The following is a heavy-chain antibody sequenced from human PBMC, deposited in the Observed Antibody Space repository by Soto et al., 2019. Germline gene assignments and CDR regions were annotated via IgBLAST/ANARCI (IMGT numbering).Heavy chain of an antibody. Sequence: PSETRSLTCTVSGGSISNGYYYWSWVRQNPGKGLEWIGHIYHSGRTYYNPSLKSRVTISVDTSKNQFSLNLSSVTAADTAVYYCARWVEVSLDYFDSWGQGTPVTVSS. D-gene: IGHD2-15*01. J-gene: IGHJ4*02. V-gene: IGHV4-31*03. CDR3: ARWVEVSLDYFDS. CDR2: IYHSGRT. CDR1: GGSISNGYYY.